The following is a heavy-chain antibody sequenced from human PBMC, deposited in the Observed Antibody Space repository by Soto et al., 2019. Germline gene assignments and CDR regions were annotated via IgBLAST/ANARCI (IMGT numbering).Heavy chain of an antibody. J-gene: IGHJ6*02. Sequence: GASVKVSCKASGYTFTGYYMHWVRQAPGQGLEWMGWINPNSGGANYAQKFRGWVTMTRDTSISTAYMELSRLRSDDTAVYYCAREQVGYYGMDVWGQGTPVTVSS. V-gene: IGHV1-2*04. D-gene: IGHD1-26*01. CDR2: INPNSGGA. CDR3: AREQVGYYGMDV. CDR1: GYTFTGYY.